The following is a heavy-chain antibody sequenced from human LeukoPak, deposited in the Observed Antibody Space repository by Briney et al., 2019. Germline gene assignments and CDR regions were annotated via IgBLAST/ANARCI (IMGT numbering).Heavy chain of an antibody. Sequence: GGSLRPSCAASGFTFSSYSMNWVRQAPGKGLEWVSSISSSSSYIYYADSVKGRFTISRDNAKNSLYLQMNSLRAEDTAVYYCARGSLTGYYGPFDYWGQGTLVTVSS. D-gene: IGHD3-9*01. J-gene: IGHJ4*02. CDR3: ARGSLTGYYGPFDY. V-gene: IGHV3-21*01. CDR1: GFTFSSYS. CDR2: ISSSSSYI.